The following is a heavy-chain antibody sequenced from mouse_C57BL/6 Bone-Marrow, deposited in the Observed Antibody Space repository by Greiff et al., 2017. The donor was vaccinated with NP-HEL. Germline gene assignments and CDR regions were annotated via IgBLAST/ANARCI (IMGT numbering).Heavy chain of an antibody. V-gene: IGHV1-82*01. D-gene: IGHD2-4*01. Sequence: QVQLKQSGPELVKPGASVKISCKASGYAFSSSWMNWVKQRPGKGLEWIGRIYPGDGDTNYNGKFKGKATLTADKSSSTAYMQLSSLTSEDSAVYFCARSRVYYDYARDGPYFDYWGQGTTLTVSS. CDR1: GYAFSSSW. CDR2: IYPGDGDT. J-gene: IGHJ2*01. CDR3: ARSRVYYDYARDGPYFDY.